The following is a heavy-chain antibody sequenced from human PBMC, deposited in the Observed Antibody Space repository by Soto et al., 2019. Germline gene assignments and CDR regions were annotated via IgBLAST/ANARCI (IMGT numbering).Heavy chain of an antibody. J-gene: IGHJ4*02. CDR1: GGSISSSSYY. CDR3: ATLWFGEGNY. CDR2: IYYSGST. V-gene: IGHV4-39*01. D-gene: IGHD3-10*01. Sequence: QLQLQESGPGLVKPSETLSLTCTVSGGSISSSSYYWGWIRQPPGKGLEWIGSIYYSGSTYYNPSLKSRVNRSVDPSKNQFSLKLSSVTAADTAVYYCATLWFGEGNYWGQGTLVTVSS.